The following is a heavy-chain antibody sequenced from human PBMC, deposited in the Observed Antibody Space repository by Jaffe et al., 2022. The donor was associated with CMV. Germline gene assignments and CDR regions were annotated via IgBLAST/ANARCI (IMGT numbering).Heavy chain of an antibody. Sequence: EVQLVESGGGLVKPGRSLRLSCTASGFTFGDYAMSWFRQAPGKGLEWVGFIRSKAYGGTTEYAASVKGRFTISRDDSKSIAYLQMNSLKTEDTAVYYCTTEPEPDYLNWFDPWGQGTLVTVSS. CDR3: TTEPEPDYLNWFDP. J-gene: IGHJ5*02. CDR1: GFTFGDYA. D-gene: IGHD4-17*01. V-gene: IGHV3-49*05. CDR2: IRSKAYGGTT.